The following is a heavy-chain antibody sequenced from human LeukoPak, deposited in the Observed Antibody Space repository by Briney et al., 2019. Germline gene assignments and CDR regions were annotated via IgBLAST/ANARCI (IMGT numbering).Heavy chain of an antibody. CDR1: GYTFTSYG. J-gene: IGHJ4*02. Sequence: GASVKVSCKASGYTFTSYGISWVRQAPGQGLEWMGWINTNTGNPTYAQGFTGRFVFSLDTSVSTAYLQISSLKAEDTAVYYCARIPDSGWYQIFDYWGQGTLVTVSS. V-gene: IGHV7-4-1*02. CDR3: ARIPDSGWYQIFDY. D-gene: IGHD6-19*01. CDR2: INTNTGNP.